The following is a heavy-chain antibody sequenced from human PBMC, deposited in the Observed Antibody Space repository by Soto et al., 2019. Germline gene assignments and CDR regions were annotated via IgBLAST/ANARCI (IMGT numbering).Heavy chain of an antibody. CDR1: GGSFNNYC. CDR3: ARGDYGQYDAYNWFDP. CDR2: VCPGGRT. Sequence: QVRLQQWGAGLVRPSETLSLTCAVYGGSFNNYCWSWIRQPPGKVLEWIGEVCPGGRTNYSPTLIREVSSAVEGYKNQFTLRLTSVTVADTAVYYCARGDYGQYDAYNWFDPWGQGNLVIVAS. J-gene: IGHJ5*02. V-gene: IGHV4-34*02. D-gene: IGHD3-10*01.